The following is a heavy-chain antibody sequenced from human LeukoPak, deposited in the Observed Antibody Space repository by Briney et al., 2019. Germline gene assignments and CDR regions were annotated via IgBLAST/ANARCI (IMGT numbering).Heavy chain of an antibody. CDR3: ARVTGYRIEDYFDY. D-gene: IGHD6-13*01. Sequence: SETLSLTCTVSGGSISSYYWSWIRQPPGKGLEWIGYIYYSGSTNYNPSLKSRVAISVETSKNEFSLKLRSVTAADTAVYYCARVTGYRIEDYFDYWGQGTLVTVSS. CDR1: GGSISSYY. CDR2: IYYSGST. V-gene: IGHV4-59*01. J-gene: IGHJ4*02.